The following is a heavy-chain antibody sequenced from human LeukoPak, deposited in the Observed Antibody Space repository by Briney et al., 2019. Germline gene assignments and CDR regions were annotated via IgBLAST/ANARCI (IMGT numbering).Heavy chain of an antibody. CDR3: ASVTSSGWYRNYFDS. J-gene: IGHJ4*02. Sequence: QAGGSLRLSCAASGFTFDDYGMSWVRQAPGKGLEWVSGINWNGGSTGYADSVKGRFTISRDNAKNSLYLQMNSLRAEDTALYYCASVTSSGWYRNYFDSWGQGTLVTVSS. CDR2: INWNGGST. CDR1: GFTFDDYG. D-gene: IGHD6-19*01. V-gene: IGHV3-20*04.